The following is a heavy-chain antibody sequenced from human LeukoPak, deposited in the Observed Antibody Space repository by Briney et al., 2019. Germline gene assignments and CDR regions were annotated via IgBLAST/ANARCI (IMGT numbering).Heavy chain of an antibody. CDR1: GYTFTGYY. CDR3: ARAKKELRFLEWLEGADYYYGMDV. V-gene: IGHV1-2*06. Sequence: ASVKVYCKASGYTFTGYYMRWVRQAPGQGLEWMGRINPNSGGTNYAQKSQGRVTMTRDTSISTAYMELSRLRSDDTAVYYCARAKKELRFLEWLEGADYYYGMDVWGQGTTVTVSS. CDR2: INPNSGGT. D-gene: IGHD3-3*01. J-gene: IGHJ6*02.